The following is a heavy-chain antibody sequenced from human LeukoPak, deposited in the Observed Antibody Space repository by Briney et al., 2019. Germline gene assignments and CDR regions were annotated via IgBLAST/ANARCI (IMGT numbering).Heavy chain of an antibody. CDR3: ARLVATVGYYGMDV. CDR1: GYTFTSYA. J-gene: IGHJ6*02. Sequence: GASVKVSCKASGYTFTSYAMHWVRQAPGQRLEWMGWINAGNGNTKYSQKFQGRVTITRDTSASTAYMELSSLRSEDTAVYYCARLVATVGYYGMDVWGQGTTVTVSS. CDR2: INAGNGNT. D-gene: IGHD5-12*01. V-gene: IGHV1-3*01.